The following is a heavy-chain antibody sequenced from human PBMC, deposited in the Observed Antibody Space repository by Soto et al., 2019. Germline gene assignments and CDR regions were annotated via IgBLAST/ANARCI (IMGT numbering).Heavy chain of an antibody. J-gene: IGHJ6*02. CDR2: IYPGDSDT. Sequence: EVQLVQSGAEVKKPGESLQISCKGSGYTFTNYWIGWVRQMPGKGLEWMGIIYPGDSDTKYNPSFQGQVTISADKSITTTYLQWSSPKASDTAIYYCAASIFYYGMDVWGQGTTVTVSS. V-gene: IGHV5-51*01. CDR1: GYTFTNYW. CDR3: AASIFYYGMDV.